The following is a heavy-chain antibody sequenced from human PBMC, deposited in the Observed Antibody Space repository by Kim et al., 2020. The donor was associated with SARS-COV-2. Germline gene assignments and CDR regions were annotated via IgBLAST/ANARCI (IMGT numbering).Heavy chain of an antibody. J-gene: IGHJ3*02. CDR3: ARHSEMMYYDILTGSPVGAFDI. D-gene: IGHD3-9*01. CDR1: GGSISSSSYY. CDR2: IYYSGST. Sequence: SETLSLTCTVSGGSISSSSYYWGWIRQPPGKGLEWIGSIYYSGSTYYNPSLKSRVTISVDTSKNQFSLKLSSVTAADTAVYYCARHSEMMYYDILTGSPVGAFDIWGQGTMVTVSS. V-gene: IGHV4-39*01.